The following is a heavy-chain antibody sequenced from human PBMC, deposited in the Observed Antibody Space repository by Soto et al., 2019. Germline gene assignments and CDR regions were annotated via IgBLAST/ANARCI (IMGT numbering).Heavy chain of an antibody. CDR1: GGSISSSSYY. V-gene: IGHV4-39*01. Sequence: SETLSLTCTVSGGSISSSSYYWGWIRQPPGKGLEWIGSIYYSGSTYYNPSLKSRVTISVDTSKNQFSLKLSSVTAADTAVYYCARGYSGYDRIYYYYMDVWGNGTTVTVSS. D-gene: IGHD5-12*01. CDR3: ARGYSGYDRIYYYYMDV. CDR2: IYYSGST. J-gene: IGHJ6*03.